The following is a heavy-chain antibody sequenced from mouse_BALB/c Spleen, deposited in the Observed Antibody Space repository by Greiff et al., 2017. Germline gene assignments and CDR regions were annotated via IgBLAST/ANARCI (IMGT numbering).Heavy chain of an antibody. J-gene: IGHJ3*01. CDR3: ARLTTATGAY. CDR2: IYPGDGDT. Sequence: VQLQQSGAELVRPGSSVKISCKASGYAFSSYWMNWVKQRPGQGLEWIGQIYPGDGDTNYNGKFKGKATLTADKSSSTAYMQLSSLTSEDSAVYFCARLTTATGAYWGQGTLVTVSA. CDR1: GYAFSSYW. D-gene: IGHD1-2*01. V-gene: IGHV1-80*01.